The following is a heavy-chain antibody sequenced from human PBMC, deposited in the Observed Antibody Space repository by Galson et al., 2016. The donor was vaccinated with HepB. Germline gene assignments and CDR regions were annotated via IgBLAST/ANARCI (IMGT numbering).Heavy chain of an antibody. CDR2: IIPMFGTP. CDR1: GHTFRNYV. Sequence: SVKVSCKASGHTFRNYVISWVRQAPGQGLEWMGGIIPMFGTPYYAHNFRGRVTINADESTSTGYMALSGLRSEDTAVYYCARSAPSGLNHHYYYGMDVWGQGTTVTVSS. CDR3: ARSAPSGLNHHYYYGMDV. D-gene: IGHD6-13*01. J-gene: IGHJ6*02. V-gene: IGHV1-69*13.